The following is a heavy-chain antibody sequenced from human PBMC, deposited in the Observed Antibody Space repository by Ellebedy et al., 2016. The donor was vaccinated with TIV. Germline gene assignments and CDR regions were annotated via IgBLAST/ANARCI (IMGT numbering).Heavy chain of an antibody. V-gene: IGHV3-23*01. CDR3: VRDHNWAFDY. Sequence: PGGSLRLSCAASGFTFSSYAMSWVRQAPGQGLEWVSGINANGVSIAYADSVKGRFTISRDNSKDTLLLQMNSLRAEDTAIYYCVRDHNWAFDYWGQGILVTVSS. D-gene: IGHD1-20*01. CDR2: INANGVSI. CDR1: GFTFSSYA. J-gene: IGHJ4*02.